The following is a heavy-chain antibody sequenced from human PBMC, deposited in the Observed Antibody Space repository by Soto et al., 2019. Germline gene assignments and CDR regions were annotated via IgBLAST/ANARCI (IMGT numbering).Heavy chain of an antibody. CDR3: ARVLIAGVTTD. D-gene: IGHD5-18*01. CDR1: GGSFSGYY. CDR2: SNHVGST. Sequence: QVQLQQWGAGLLKPSETPSLTCAVYGGSFSGYYWSWIRQPPGKGLEWIGESNHVGSTNYNPSLKSRVTMSVDPSKNQFSLRLTSVTAADTAVYYCARVLIAGVTTDWGQGTLVIVSS. V-gene: IGHV4-34*01. J-gene: IGHJ4*02.